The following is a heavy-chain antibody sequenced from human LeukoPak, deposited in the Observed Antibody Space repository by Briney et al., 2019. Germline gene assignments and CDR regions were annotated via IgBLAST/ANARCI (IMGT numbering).Heavy chain of an antibody. CDR1: GYTFTSYG. D-gene: IGHD1-26*01. CDR2: ISTYNNNT. J-gene: IGHJ4*02. V-gene: IGHV1-18*01. CDR3: ARVSGSYRGAIDY. Sequence: GTSVKVSCKASGYTFTSYGISWVRQAPGKGLEWLGWISTYNNNTHYAQKFQVRVTMTTDTSTSTAYMELRSLRSDDTAVYHCARVSGSYRGAIDYWGQGTLVTVSS.